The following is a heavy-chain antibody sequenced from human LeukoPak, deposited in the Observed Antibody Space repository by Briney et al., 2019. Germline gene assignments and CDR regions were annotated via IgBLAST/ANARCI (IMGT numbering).Heavy chain of an antibody. D-gene: IGHD3-16*01. CDR1: GGSFSGYY. Sequence: PSETLSLTCAVYGGSFSGYYWSWIRQPPGKGLEWIGEINHSGSTNYNPSLESRVTISVDTSKNQFSLKLNSVTAADTAVYYCVRGSTLRHYQYWGQGTLVTVSS. CDR2: INHSGST. V-gene: IGHV4-34*01. CDR3: VRGSTLRHYQY. J-gene: IGHJ4*02.